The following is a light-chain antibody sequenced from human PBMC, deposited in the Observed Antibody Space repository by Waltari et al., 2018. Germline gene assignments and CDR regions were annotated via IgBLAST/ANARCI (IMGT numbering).Light chain of an antibody. CDR3: CSYAGSYTWV. V-gene: IGLV2-11*01. Sequence: QSALTQPRAVSGSPGQSVTIPCTGTSSNVGVYNYVSWYQHHPVKAPKVMIYEVSKRPSGVPDRYSGSKSGNTASLTISGLQTEDEADYYCCSYAGSYTWVFGGGTRLTVL. CDR2: EVS. CDR1: SSNVGVYNY. J-gene: IGLJ3*02.